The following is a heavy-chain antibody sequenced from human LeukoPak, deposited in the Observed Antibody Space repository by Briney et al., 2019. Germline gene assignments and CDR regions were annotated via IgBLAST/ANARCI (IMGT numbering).Heavy chain of an antibody. Sequence: SETLSLTCTVSGGSISSSSYYWSWIRQRPGKGLEWIGYIYYSGSTNYNPSLKSRVTISVDTSKNQFSLKLSSVTAADTAVYYCARIADYYDSSGSFIDIWGQGTMVTVSS. CDR2: IYYSGST. V-gene: IGHV4-61*05. CDR3: ARIADYYDSSGSFIDI. CDR1: GGSISSSSYY. J-gene: IGHJ3*02. D-gene: IGHD3-22*01.